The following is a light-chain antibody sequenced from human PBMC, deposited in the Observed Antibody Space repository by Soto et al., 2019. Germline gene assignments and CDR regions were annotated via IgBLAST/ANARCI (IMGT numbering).Light chain of an antibody. V-gene: IGKV1-6*01. CDR1: QYIIND. Sequence: IQMTQSPSSLSASFGDRVTITCRASQYIINDLGWYQQKPGKAPKLLIYTASTLQSGVPSRFSGSGSGADFTLTIRSLQPEDSATYYCLHDYSYPRTFGQGTKVDIK. J-gene: IGKJ1*01. CDR3: LHDYSYPRT. CDR2: TAS.